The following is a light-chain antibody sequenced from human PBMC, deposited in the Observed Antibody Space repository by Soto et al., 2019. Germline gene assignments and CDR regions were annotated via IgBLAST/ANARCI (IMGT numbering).Light chain of an antibody. V-gene: IGKV3-11*01. CDR3: QQRSNWPLT. CDR2: DAS. J-gene: IGKJ4*01. CDR1: QNINAY. Sequence: EIVLTQSPATLSSSPGERATLSCRASQNINAYLAWYQQKPGQAPRLLIYDASSRATGIPARFSGSGSGAAFTLTISSLEPEDFELYYCQQRSNWPLTFGGGTKVDIK.